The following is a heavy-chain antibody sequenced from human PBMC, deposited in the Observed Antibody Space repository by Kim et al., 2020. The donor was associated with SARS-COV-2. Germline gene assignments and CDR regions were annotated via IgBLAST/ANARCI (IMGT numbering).Heavy chain of an antibody. J-gene: IGHJ2*01. Sequence: SETLSLTCTVSGGSISSSSYYWGWIRQPPGKGLEWIGYIYYSGSTYYNPSLKSRVTISVDTSKNQFSLKLSSVTAADTAVYYCARVPLRPHWSFDLWGRGTLVTVSS. D-gene: IGHD4-17*01. CDR2: IYYSGST. CDR1: GGSISSSSYY. CDR3: ARVPLRPHWSFDL. V-gene: IGHV4-39*01.